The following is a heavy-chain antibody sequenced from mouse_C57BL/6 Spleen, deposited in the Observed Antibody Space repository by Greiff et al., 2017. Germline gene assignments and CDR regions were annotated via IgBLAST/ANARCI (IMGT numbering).Heavy chain of an antibody. CDR3: ARSSSYSPLDY. V-gene: IGHV1-80*01. Sequence: VHLVESGAELVKPGASVKISCKASGYAFSSYWMNWVKQRPGKGLEGIGQIYPGDGDTNYNGKFKGKATLTADKSSSTAYMQLSSLTSEDSAVYFCARSSSYSPLDYWGQGTTLTVSS. CDR1: GYAFSSYW. D-gene: IGHD2-12*01. J-gene: IGHJ2*01. CDR2: IYPGDGDT.